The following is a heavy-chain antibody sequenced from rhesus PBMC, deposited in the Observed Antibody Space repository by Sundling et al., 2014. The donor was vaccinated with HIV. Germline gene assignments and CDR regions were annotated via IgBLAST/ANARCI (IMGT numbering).Heavy chain of an antibody. CDR1: GFTFDDYA. CDR3: ARVRMQPLQYLDWLLSSHYGLDS. J-gene: IGHJ6*01. CDR2: ISWDGDST. D-gene: IGHD3-3*01. Sequence: EVQLVESGGGVVQPGGSLRLSCAASGFTFDDYAMHWVRQAPGKGLEWVSGISWDGDSTYYADSVKGRFTISRDNAKNSLYLQMDSLRPEDTALYYCARVRMQPLQYLDWLLSSHYGLDSWGQGVVVTVSS. V-gene: IGHV3-67*01.